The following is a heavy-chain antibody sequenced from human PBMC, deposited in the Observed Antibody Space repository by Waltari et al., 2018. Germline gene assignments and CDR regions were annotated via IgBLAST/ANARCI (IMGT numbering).Heavy chain of an antibody. CDR1: GGTFSSYA. D-gene: IGHD2-15*01. V-gene: IGHV1-69*14. Sequence: QVQLVQSGAEVKKPGSSVKVSCKASGGTFSSYAIRWVRQAPGQGLEWMGGIIPIFGTANYAQKFQGRVTITADKSTSTAYMELSSLRSEDTAVYYCARGYCSGGSCYYYYFDYWGQGTLVTVSS. CDR2: IIPIFGTA. J-gene: IGHJ4*02. CDR3: ARGYCSGGSCYYYYFDY.